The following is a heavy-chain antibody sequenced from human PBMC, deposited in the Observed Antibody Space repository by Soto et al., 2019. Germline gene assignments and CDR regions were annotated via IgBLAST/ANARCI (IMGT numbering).Heavy chain of an antibody. Sequence: HPGGSRRRSWAASGFTFSRYEMNWVRQAPGKGLEWVSYISSSGSTIYYADSVKGRFTISRDNAKNSLYLQMNSLRAEDTAVYYCARDTPGAGSSGPDAFDIWGQGTMVTVSS. CDR1: GFTFSRYE. J-gene: IGHJ3*02. CDR3: ARDTPGAGSSGPDAFDI. CDR2: ISSSGSTI. D-gene: IGHD3-22*01. V-gene: IGHV3-48*03.